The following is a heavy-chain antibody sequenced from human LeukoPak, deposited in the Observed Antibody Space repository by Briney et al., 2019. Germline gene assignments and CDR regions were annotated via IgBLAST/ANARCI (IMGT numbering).Heavy chain of an antibody. CDR2: ISSSSSYI. J-gene: IGHJ4*02. D-gene: IGHD4-17*01. CDR1: GFTFSSYS. V-gene: IGHV3-21*01. CDR3: ATNDYGASDY. Sequence: GGSLRLSCAASGFTFSSYSMNWVRQAPGKGLEWVSSISSSSSYIYYADSVKGRFTISRDNAKNPLYLQMNSLRAEDTAVFYCATNDYGASDYWGQGTLVTVSS.